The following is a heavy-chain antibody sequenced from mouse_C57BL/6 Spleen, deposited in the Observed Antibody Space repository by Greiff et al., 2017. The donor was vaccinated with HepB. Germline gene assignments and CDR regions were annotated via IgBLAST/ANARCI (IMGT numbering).Heavy chain of an antibody. Sequence: VKLQQSGAELVRPGASVTLSCKASGYTFTDYEMHWVKQTPVHGLEWIGAIDPETGGTAYNQKFKGKAILTADKSSSTAYMELRSLTSEDSAVYYCTRHYGNSYFDYWGQGTTLTVSS. D-gene: IGHD2-1*01. CDR2: IDPETGGT. V-gene: IGHV1-15*01. CDR3: TRHYGNSYFDY. J-gene: IGHJ2*01. CDR1: GYTFTDYE.